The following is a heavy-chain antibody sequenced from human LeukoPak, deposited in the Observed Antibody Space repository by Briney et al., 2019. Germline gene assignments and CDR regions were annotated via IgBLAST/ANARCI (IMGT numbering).Heavy chain of an antibody. V-gene: IGHV3-9*01. Sequence: PGGSLRLSCAASGFTFDDYAMHWVRQAPGKGLEWVSGISWNSGSINYADSVKGRFTISRDNAKNPLYLQMNSLTPEDTALYYCTKAKRAGVVRGVPNAFDIWGQGTMVTVSS. D-gene: IGHD3-10*01. CDR2: ISWNSGSI. CDR1: GFTFDDYA. J-gene: IGHJ3*02. CDR3: TKAKRAGVVRGVPNAFDI.